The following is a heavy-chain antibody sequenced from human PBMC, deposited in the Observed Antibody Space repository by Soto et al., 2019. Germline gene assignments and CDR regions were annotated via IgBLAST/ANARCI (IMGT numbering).Heavy chain of an antibody. J-gene: IGHJ4*02. D-gene: IGHD2-2*01. CDR1: GLSFSSYW. Sequence: GGSLRLSCAASGLSFSSYWMSWVRQAPGKGLEWVANIKQDGSEKYYVDSVKGRFTISRDNAKNSLYLQMNSLRAEDTAVYYCARGGYYALAGWGQGTLVTVSS. CDR3: ARGGYYALAG. CDR2: IKQDGSEK. V-gene: IGHV3-7*03.